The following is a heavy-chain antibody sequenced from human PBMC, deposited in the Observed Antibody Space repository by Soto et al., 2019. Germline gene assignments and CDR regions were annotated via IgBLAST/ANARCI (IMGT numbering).Heavy chain of an antibody. D-gene: IGHD2-2*01. V-gene: IGHV3-23*01. CDR2: ISGSGGST. Sequence: PGGSLRLSCAASGFTFSSYAMSWVRQAPGKGLEWVSAISGSGGSTYYADSVKGRFTISRDNSKNTLYLQMNSLRAEDTAVYYCAKDLDIVVVPAAETHDAFDIWGQGTMVTVSS. CDR3: AKDLDIVVVPAAETHDAFDI. J-gene: IGHJ3*02. CDR1: GFTFSSYA.